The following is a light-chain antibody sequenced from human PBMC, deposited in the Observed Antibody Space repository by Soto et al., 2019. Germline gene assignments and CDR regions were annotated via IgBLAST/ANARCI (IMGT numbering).Light chain of an antibody. V-gene: IGKV3-15*01. J-gene: IGKJ4*01. CDR2: GAS. Sequence: EIVMTQSPATLSVSPGERATLSCRASRNINRKLAWYQQKPGQAPRLLISGASTRATGIPARFSGSGSGTEFTLTIRSLQSEDFAVYYCQQYYDYPPLIFGVGTHVEIK. CDR1: RNINRK. CDR3: QQYYDYPPLI.